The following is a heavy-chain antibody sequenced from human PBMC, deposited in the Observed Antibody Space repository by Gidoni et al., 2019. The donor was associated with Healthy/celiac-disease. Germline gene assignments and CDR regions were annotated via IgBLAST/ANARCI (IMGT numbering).Heavy chain of an antibody. Sequence: TASGFTFDDYAMHWVRQAPGKGLEWVSGISWNSGSIGYADSVKGRFTISRDNAKNSLYLQMNSLRAEDTALYYCAKDRADGDAVDDAFDIWGQGTMVTVSS. V-gene: IGHV3-9*01. CDR3: AKDRADGDAVDDAFDI. J-gene: IGHJ3*02. D-gene: IGHD4-17*01. CDR2: ISWNSGSI. CDR1: GFTFDDYA.